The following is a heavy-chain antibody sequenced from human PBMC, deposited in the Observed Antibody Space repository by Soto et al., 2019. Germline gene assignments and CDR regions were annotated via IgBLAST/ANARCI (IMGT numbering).Heavy chain of an antibody. CDR1: GFTFSSYA. J-gene: IGHJ6*03. CDR2: ISGSGGST. D-gene: IGHD3-3*01. V-gene: IGHV3-23*01. Sequence: GGSLRLSCAASGFTFSSYAMSWVRQAPGKGLEWVSAISGSGGSTYYADSVKGRFTISRDNSKNTLYLQMNSLRAEDTAVYYCARDSYYDFWSGYRRTYYYYYYMDVWGKGTTVTVSS. CDR3: ARDSYYDFWSGYRRTYYYYYYMDV.